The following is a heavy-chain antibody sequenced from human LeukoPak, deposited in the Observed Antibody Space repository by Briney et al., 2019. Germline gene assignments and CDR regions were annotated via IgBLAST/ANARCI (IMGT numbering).Heavy chain of an antibody. CDR2: ISGGGDST. CDR1: GFTFRNYA. Sequence: SGGSLRLSCAASGFTFRNYAMSWVRQAPGKGLEWVSAISGGGDSTYYADSVKGRFTISRENSKNTLYLQMNSLRAEDTAVYYCAKAGSYHGGIFDYWGQGTLVTVSS. J-gene: IGHJ4*02. V-gene: IGHV3-23*01. D-gene: IGHD1-26*01. CDR3: AKAGSYHGGIFDY.